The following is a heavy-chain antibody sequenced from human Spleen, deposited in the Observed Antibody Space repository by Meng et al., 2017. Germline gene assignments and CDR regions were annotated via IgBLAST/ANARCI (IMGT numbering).Heavy chain of an antibody. CDR2: VYHSGST. J-gene: IGHJ4*02. D-gene: IGHD5-18*01. CDR3: ARVAGYSYGYTHDY. V-gene: IGHV4-4*02. CDR1: GGPISSRNW. Sequence: SCAVSGGPISSRNWWSWVRQPPGKGLEWIGEVYHSGSTNYNPSLKSRVTISVDTSKNQFSLKLSSVTAADTAVYYCARVAGYSYGYTHDYWGQGTLVTVSS.